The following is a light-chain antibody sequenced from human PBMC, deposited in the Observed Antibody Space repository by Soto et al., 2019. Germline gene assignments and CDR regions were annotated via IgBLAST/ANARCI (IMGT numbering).Light chain of an antibody. J-gene: IGKJ5*01. Sequence: DVVLTHSPVSLPVTPGDPASISCTSSQSLLYSNGQNYLYWYQQKAGQSPKLLIYLGSNRASGVPDRFSGIGSGTDFTLKISKLEAEDVGVYYCMPALQTPTFGQGTRLEIK. CDR2: LGS. CDR3: MPALQTPT. CDR1: QSLLYSNGQNY. V-gene: IGKV2-28*01.